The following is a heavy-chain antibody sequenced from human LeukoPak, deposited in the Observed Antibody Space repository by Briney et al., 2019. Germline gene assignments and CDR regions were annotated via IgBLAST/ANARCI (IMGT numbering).Heavy chain of an antibody. J-gene: IGHJ3*02. CDR2: INPNSGGT. CDR3: ARDHVTTVTTRPARHAFDI. CDR1: GYTFTGYY. V-gene: IGHV1-2*04. D-gene: IGHD4-17*01. Sequence: ASVKVSCKASGYTFTGYYMHWVRQAPGQGLEWMGWINPNSGGTNYAQKFQGWVTMTRDTSISTAYMELSRLRSDDTAVYYCARDHVTTVTTRPARHAFDIWGQGTIVTVSS.